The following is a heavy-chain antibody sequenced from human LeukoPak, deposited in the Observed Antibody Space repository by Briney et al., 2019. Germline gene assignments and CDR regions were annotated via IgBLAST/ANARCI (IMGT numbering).Heavy chain of an antibody. CDR3: ARSYCGGDCYFDY. CDR1: GFTLSSYE. J-gene: IGHJ4*02. Sequence: GGSLRLSCAASGFTLSSYEMNWVRQAPGKGLEWVSYISSSGSTIYYADSVKGRFTISRDNAKNSLYLQMNSLRAEDTAVYYCARSYCGGDCYFDYWGQGTLVTVSS. D-gene: IGHD2-21*02. V-gene: IGHV3-48*03. CDR2: ISSSGSTI.